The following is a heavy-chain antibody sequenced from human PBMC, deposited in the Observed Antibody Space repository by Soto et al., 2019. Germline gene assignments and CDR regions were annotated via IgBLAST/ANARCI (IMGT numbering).Heavy chain of an antibody. Sequence: SETLSLTCTVSGGSISSYYWSWIRQPPGKGLEWIGYIYYSGSTNYNPSLKSRVTISVDTSKNPFSLKLSSVTAADTAVYYCARAAAVAGAPPSYYFDYWGQGTLVTVS. CDR2: IYYSGST. V-gene: IGHV4-59*01. J-gene: IGHJ4*02. D-gene: IGHD6-19*01. CDR1: GGSISSYY. CDR3: ARAAAVAGAPPSYYFDY.